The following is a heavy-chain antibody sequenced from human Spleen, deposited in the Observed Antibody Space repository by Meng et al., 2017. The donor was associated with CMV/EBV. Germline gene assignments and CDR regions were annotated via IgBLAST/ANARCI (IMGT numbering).Heavy chain of an antibody. D-gene: IGHD3-3*01. Sequence: GGSLRLSCAVSGFTFSSYEMNWVRQAPGKGLEWLSYISSSGNNIYYAGSVKGRFTISRDNAKNSLFLQMNSLRAEDTAVYYCTRDSYYDSNYYGMDVWGQGTTVTVSS. J-gene: IGHJ6*02. CDR2: ISSSGNNI. CDR3: TRDSYYDSNYYGMDV. V-gene: IGHV3-48*03. CDR1: GFTFSSYE.